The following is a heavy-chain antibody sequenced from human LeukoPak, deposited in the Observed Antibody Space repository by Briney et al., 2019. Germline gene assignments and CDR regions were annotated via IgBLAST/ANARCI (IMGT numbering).Heavy chain of an antibody. CDR3: ARNDYGDYGTFNY. J-gene: IGHJ4*02. CDR2: IYYSGST. D-gene: IGHD4-17*01. CDR1: GGSISSGGYY. Sequence: SETLSLTCTVSGGSISSGGYYWSWIRQHPGKGLEWIGYIYYSGSTYYNPSLKSRVTISVDTSKNQFSLKLSSVTAADTAVYYCARNDYGDYGTFNYWGQGSLVTVSS. V-gene: IGHV4-31*03.